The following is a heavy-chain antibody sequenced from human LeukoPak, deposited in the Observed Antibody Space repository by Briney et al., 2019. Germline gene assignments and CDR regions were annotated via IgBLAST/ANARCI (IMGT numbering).Heavy chain of an antibody. Sequence: GGSLRLSCAASGFPFSSYAMYWVRQAPGKGLEWVARIHGDGDNISYADSVRGRFTISRDNAKDTLYLHMNSLRPEDTAVYYCARAQVGAPTDLWGQGTLVTVSS. J-gene: IGHJ5*02. CDR2: IHGDGDNI. D-gene: IGHD1-26*01. CDR3: ARAQVGAPTDL. CDR1: GFPFSSYA. V-gene: IGHV3-74*01.